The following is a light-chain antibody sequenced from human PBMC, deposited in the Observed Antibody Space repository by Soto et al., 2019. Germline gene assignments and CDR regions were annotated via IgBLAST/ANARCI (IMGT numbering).Light chain of an antibody. J-gene: IGLJ2*01. V-gene: IGLV1-40*01. CDR1: SSNIGARYD. CDR2: EVN. Sequence: QSVLTQPPSVSGAPGQRVTISCTGSSSNIGARYDVHWYQQLPGTAPKLIIYEVNQRPSGVPDRFSGSKSDNTASLAVSGLQAEDEADYYCSSYAGSNNLLFGGGTKLTVL. CDR3: SSYAGSNNLL.